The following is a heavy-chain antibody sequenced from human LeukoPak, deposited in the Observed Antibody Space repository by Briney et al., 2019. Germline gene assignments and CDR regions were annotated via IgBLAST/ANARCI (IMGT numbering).Heavy chain of an antibody. V-gene: IGHV3-23*01. J-gene: IGHJ4*02. Sequence: PGGSLRLSCAASGFTFSSYAMSWVRQAPGKGLEWVSAISGSGGSTYYADSVKGRFTISRDNSKNTLYLQMNSLRAEDTAVYYCAKASAMIVVVSEHFDYWGQGTLVTVSS. D-gene: IGHD3-22*01. CDR2: ISGSGGST. CDR3: AKASAMIVVVSEHFDY. CDR1: GFTFSSYA.